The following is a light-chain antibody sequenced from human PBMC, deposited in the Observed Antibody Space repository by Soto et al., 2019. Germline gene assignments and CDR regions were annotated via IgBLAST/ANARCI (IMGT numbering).Light chain of an antibody. CDR1: SSDVGGYNY. Sequence: QSVLTQPASVSGSPGQSITISCAGTSSDVGGYNYVSWYQQHPGKAPKLMIYEVNYRPSGVSDRFSGSKSGNTASLTISGLQAEDEADYYCSSYTTSSTQVFGGGTKPTVL. V-gene: IGLV2-14*01. CDR2: EVN. CDR3: SSYTTSSTQV. J-gene: IGLJ3*02.